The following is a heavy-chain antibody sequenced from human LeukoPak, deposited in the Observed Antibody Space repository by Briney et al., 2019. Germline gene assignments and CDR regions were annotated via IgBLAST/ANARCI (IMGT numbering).Heavy chain of an antibody. D-gene: IGHD6-13*01. J-gene: IGHJ3*02. Sequence: PGGSLRLSCAASGFPFSTNDMSWVRQAPGKGLEWVAFIRYDGSNKYNADSVKGRFTISRDNSKNTLYLQMNSLRAEDTAVYYCAKSVAAAPFTFNIWGQGTMVTVSS. CDR3: AKSVAAAPFTFNI. CDR2: IRYDGSNK. V-gene: IGHV3-30*02. CDR1: GFPFSTND.